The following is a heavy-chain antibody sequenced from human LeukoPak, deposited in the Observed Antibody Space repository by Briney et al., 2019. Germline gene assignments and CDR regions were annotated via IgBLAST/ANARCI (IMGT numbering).Heavy chain of an antibody. CDR2: ISTDVSST. D-gene: IGHD3-16*01. V-gene: IGHV3-74*01. CDR1: GFTFSSYW. J-gene: IGHJ5*02. CDR3: ARTRTLPIAGGFDT. Sequence: GGSLRLSCAASGFTFSSYWMHWVRQGPGKGLVWVSRISTDVSSTDYADSVKGRFHISRENAKNTLYLQMNSLRAEDTAVYYCARTRTLPIAGGFDTWGQGSLVTVAS.